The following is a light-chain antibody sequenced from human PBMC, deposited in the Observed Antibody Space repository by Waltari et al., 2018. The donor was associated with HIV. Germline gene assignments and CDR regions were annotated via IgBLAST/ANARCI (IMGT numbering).Light chain of an antibody. CDR3: AAYAGNNIVI. Sequence: QSALTQPPSASGSPGQSVTVSCTGTSSDIGYFNYVSWYQQHPGKAPKLLIYDVNKRPSWVPDRFSASKSVATASLTVSGLLAEDEADYYGAAYAGNNIVIFGGGTKVTV. V-gene: IGLV2-8*01. J-gene: IGLJ2*01. CDR2: DVN. CDR1: SSDIGYFNY.